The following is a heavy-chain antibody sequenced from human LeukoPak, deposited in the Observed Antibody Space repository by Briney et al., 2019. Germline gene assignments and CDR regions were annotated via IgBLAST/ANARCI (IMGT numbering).Heavy chain of an antibody. CDR1: GYTFTNYG. J-gene: IGHJ4*02. V-gene: IGHV1-18*01. Sequence: ASAKVSCKASGYTFTNYGIFWVRQAPGQGLEWMGWISAYSGNTNYAQKLQGRVTMTTETSTSTAYTKLESLRSDDTAVYYCAISQGSYYDTSGYLGGDYWGQGTLVTVSS. CDR3: AISQGSYYDTSGYLGGDY. D-gene: IGHD3-22*01. CDR2: ISAYSGNT.